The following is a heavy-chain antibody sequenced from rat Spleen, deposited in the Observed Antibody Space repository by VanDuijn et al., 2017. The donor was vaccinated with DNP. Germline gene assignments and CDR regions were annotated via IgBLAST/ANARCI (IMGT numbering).Heavy chain of an antibody. CDR1: GFSLTSYG. CDR2: ISSDGGT. Sequence: QVQLRESGPGLVQPSQTLSLTCAVSGFSLTSYGVSWVRQPPGKGLEWIAGISSDGGTYHNSALKSRLSISRDTSKSQVFLKVHTLQTEDTAIYFCARGFNNYGFFDYWGHGVMVTVSS. V-gene: IGHV2S12*01. D-gene: IGHD1-10*01. J-gene: IGHJ2*01. CDR3: ARGFNNYGFFDY.